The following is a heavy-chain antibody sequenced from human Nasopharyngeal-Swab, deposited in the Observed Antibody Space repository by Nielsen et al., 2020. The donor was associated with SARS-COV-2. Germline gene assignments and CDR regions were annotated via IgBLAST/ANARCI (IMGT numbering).Heavy chain of an antibody. CDR1: GFTFSSYW. V-gene: IGHV3-7*01. CDR2: IKQDGSEK. Sequence: GGSLRLSCAASGFTFSSYWMSWVRQAPGKGLEGVANIKQDGSEKYYVDSVKGRFTISRDTARNSLYLQMNSLRAEDTAVYYCARDGTGTTLNFDYWGQGTLVTVSS. CDR3: ARDGTGTTLNFDY. J-gene: IGHJ4*02. D-gene: IGHD1-1*01.